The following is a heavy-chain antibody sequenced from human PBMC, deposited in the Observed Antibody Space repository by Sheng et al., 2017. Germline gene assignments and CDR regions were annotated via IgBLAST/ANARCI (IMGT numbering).Heavy chain of an antibody. CDR3: ARDAAAALDL. CDR2: IISSVSLT. V-gene: IGHV1-69*10. CDR1: GGPFNNYG. D-gene: IGHD6-13*01. Sequence: QVQLVQSGAEVKKPGSSVKVSCKLSGGPFNNYGISWVRQAPGRGLEWMGGIISSVSLTFYAQKFQGRVTITADESTSTAYIELSSLRSEDTAVYYCARDAAAALDLWGQGTLVTVSS. J-gene: IGHJ5*02.